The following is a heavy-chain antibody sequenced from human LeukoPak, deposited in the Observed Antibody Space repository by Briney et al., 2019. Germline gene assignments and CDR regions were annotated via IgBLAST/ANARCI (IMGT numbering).Heavy chain of an antibody. D-gene: IGHD1/OR15-1a*01. V-gene: IGHV3-7*01. CDR2: IKKTGSET. J-gene: IGHJ5*02. CDR3: TRAAGITGTSRDNRFDP. CDR1: GFTFSHFW. Sequence: GGSLRLSCAASGFTFSHFWMSWVRQAPGKGLEWVAYIKKTGSETYYVDSVKGRFTISRDNSKNTVYVQMNSLRADDTAVYYCTRAAGITGTSRDNRFDPWGQGTLVIVSS.